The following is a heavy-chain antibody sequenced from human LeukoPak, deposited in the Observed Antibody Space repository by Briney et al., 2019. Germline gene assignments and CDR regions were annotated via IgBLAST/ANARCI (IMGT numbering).Heavy chain of an antibody. CDR3: ARWPYGGNSNNWFDP. CDR1: GFTFSDYY. J-gene: IGHJ5*02. D-gene: IGHD4-17*01. Sequence: GGSPRLSCAASGFTFSDYYMSWIRQAPGKGLEWVSYISSSGSTIYYADSVKGRFTISRDNAKNSLYLQMNSLRAEDTAVYYCARWPYGGNSNNWFDPWGQGTLVTVSS. V-gene: IGHV3-11*01. CDR2: ISSSGSTI.